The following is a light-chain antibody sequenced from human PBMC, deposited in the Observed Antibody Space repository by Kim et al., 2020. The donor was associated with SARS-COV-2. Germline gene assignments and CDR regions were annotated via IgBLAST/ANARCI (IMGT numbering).Light chain of an antibody. CDR2: QDN. CDR3: QSWDNKIVI. V-gene: IGLV3-1*01. J-gene: IGLJ2*01. Sequence: SVSPGQTASISCSGENLTDKYVCWYQQKPGQSPVLVIYQDNKRPSGIPERFSGSNSGNTATLTISGTQAMDEADYYCQSWDNKIVIFGGRTQLTVL. CDR1: NLTDKY.